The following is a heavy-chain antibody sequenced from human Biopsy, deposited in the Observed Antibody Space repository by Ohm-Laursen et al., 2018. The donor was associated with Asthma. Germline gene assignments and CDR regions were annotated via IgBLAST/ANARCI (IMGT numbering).Heavy chain of an antibody. CDR1: GDSINSGGYS. J-gene: IGHJ6*02. V-gene: IGHV4-30-2*01. Sequence: TLSLTCAVSGDSINSGGYSWDWIRQPPGKGLGGIGLLLHSGSPHYNPSLKSRVTISVDRSKRQYSLKVNSVTAADTAVYYCARMNTMIQAANYYSYAMDVWGQGTTVTVSS. D-gene: IGHD3-22*01. CDR2: LLHSGSP. CDR3: ARMNTMIQAANYYSYAMDV.